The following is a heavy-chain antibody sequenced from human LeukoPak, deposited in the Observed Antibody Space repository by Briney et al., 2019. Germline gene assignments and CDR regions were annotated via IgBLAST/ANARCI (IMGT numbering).Heavy chain of an antibody. CDR3: ARVRGYEGNYYYYYMDV. Sequence: GGSLRLSCADSGFTFSDYYMSWIRQAPGKGLEWVSYISSSGSTIYYADFVKGRFTISRDNAKNSLYLQMNSLRAEDTAVYYCARVRGYEGNYYYYYMDVWGKGTTVTVSS. J-gene: IGHJ6*03. CDR2: ISSSGSTI. V-gene: IGHV3-11*04. CDR1: GFTFSDYY. D-gene: IGHD5-12*01.